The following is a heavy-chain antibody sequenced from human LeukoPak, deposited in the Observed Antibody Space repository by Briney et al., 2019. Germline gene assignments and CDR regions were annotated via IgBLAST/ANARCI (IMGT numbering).Heavy chain of an antibody. CDR1: GFTFSSYA. J-gene: IGHJ4*02. D-gene: IGHD3-22*01. CDR3: ARDHKYYYDSSGYPLYYFDY. V-gene: IGHV3-30-3*01. Sequence: GGSLRLSCAASGFTFSSYAMHWVRQAPGKGLEWVAVISYDGSNKYYADSVKGRFTISRDNSKNTLYLQMNSLRGEDTAVYYCARDHKYYYDSSGYPLYYFDYWGQGTLVTVSS. CDR2: ISYDGSNK.